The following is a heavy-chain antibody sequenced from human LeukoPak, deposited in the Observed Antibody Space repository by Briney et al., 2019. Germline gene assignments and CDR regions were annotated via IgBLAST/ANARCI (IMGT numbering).Heavy chain of an antibody. Sequence: ASVKVSCKASGYTFTSYDINWVRQAPGQGLEWMGWINPNSGGTNYAQKFQGRVTMTRDTSISAAYMELSRLRSDDTAVYYCARDLIAYCGGDCYYTDWFDPWGQGTLVTVSS. D-gene: IGHD2-21*02. V-gene: IGHV1-2*02. CDR2: INPNSGGT. CDR1: GYTFTSYD. CDR3: ARDLIAYCGGDCYYTDWFDP. J-gene: IGHJ5*02.